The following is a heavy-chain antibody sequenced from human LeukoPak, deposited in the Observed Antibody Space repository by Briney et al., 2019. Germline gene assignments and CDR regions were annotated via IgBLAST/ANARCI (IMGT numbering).Heavy chain of an antibody. CDR3: TARSYTYGHFDY. J-gene: IGHJ4*02. Sequence: GGSLRLSCAASGFSFSDSTIHWVRQASGTGLEWVARIRSKGNSYATSYAASVKGRFTISRDDSKNTAYLQINSLKTEDSAIYYCTARSYTYGHFDYWGQGTLVTVSS. CDR2: IRSKGNSYAT. V-gene: IGHV3-73*01. D-gene: IGHD5-18*01. CDR1: GFSFSDST.